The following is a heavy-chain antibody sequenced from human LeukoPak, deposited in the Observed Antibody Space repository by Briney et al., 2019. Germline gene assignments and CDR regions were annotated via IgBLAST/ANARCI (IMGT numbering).Heavy chain of an antibody. J-gene: IGHJ4*02. CDR1: GGSISSYY. CDR3: ARSAVATSI. Sequence: SETLSLTCTVSGGSISSYYWSWIRQPPGRGLEWIAYISDSGSTNYNPSLKSRVTISVDTSKNQFSLKLSSVTAADTAVYYCARSAVATSIWGQGTLVTVSS. D-gene: IGHD5-12*01. CDR2: ISDSGST. V-gene: IGHV4-59*08.